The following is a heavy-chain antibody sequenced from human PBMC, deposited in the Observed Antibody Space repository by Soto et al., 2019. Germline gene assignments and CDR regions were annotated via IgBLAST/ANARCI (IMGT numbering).Heavy chain of an antibody. Sequence: QVQLVQSGAEVKKPGASVKLSCRTSGYAFTHYYIHWVRQAPGQGVEWLAIINPASGSTNYAQDFLGRVTVSMDTSTTRVYLALSGLKSEDTAIFYSARDLAAGDHWVQGPLVTVSS. CDR2: INPASGST. V-gene: IGHV1-46*01. CDR1: GYAFTHYY. D-gene: IGHD6-25*01. CDR3: ARDLAAGDH. J-gene: IGHJ4*02.